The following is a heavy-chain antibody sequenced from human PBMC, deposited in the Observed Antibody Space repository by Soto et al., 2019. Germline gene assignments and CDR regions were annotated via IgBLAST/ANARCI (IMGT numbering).Heavy chain of an antibody. Sequence: VKVSFKGCRWSFTSYAIYWVRQAPGQRLEGMGWINDGNGNTKYSQKLQGRVTFTGDTSASTAHMELSSLRSEDTAVYFCARGVENIVVVLDVFGYYGMDVWGQGTTVTVSS. J-gene: IGHJ6*02. CDR3: ARGVENIVVVLDVFGYYGMDV. V-gene: IGHV1-3*01. CDR1: RWSFTSYA. D-gene: IGHD2-2*01. CDR2: INDGNGNT.